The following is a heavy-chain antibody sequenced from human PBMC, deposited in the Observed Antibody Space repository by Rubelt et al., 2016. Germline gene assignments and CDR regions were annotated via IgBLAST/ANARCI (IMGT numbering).Heavy chain of an antibody. CDR3: VKDVGPGVVIKSLQH. D-gene: IGHD3-22*01. Sequence: CVASGFTFKDYAMHWVRQAPGRGLEWVSGITWNSGTIGYADSVKGRFIISRDNAKNSLFLQRNSLRGDDTASYYCVKDVGPGVVIKSLQHWGQGTLVTVPA. J-gene: IGHJ1*01. CDR1: GFTFKDYA. V-gene: IGHV3-9*01. CDR2: ITWNSGTI.